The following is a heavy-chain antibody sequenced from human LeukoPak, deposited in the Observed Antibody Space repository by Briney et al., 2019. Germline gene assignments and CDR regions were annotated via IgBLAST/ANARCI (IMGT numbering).Heavy chain of an antibody. CDR2: IIPIFGTP. CDR1: GGTFSSCA. J-gene: IGHJ6*03. Sequence: SVKVSFKASGGTFSSCAISWVRQAPGQGLEWMGGIIPIFGTPNYAQKFQGRVTITTDESTSTVYMELSSLRSEDTAVYYCARDLHGSGSWDMDIWGKGTTVTVSS. D-gene: IGHD3-10*01. CDR3: ARDLHGSGSWDMDI. V-gene: IGHV1-69*05.